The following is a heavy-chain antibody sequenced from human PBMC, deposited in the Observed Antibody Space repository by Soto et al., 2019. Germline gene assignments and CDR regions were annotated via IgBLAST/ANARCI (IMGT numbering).Heavy chain of an antibody. CDR1: GFTFSSYA. D-gene: IGHD2-2*02. CDR3: AKYCXSTSCYIETYYYYGMDV. CDR2: ISGSGGST. V-gene: IGHV3-23*01. J-gene: IGHJ6*02. Sequence: PGGSLRLSCAASGFTFSSYAMSWVRQAPGKGLEWVSAISGSGGSTYYADSVKGRFTISRDNSKNTLYLQMNSLRAEDTAVYYCAKYCXSTSCYIETYYYYGMDVWGQGTTVTVSS.